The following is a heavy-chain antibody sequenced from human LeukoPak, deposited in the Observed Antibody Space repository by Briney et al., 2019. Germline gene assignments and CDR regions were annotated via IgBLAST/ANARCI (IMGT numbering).Heavy chain of an antibody. D-gene: IGHD6-19*01. Sequence: GGSLRLSCAASGFTFSSYAMSWVRQAPGKGLEWVSAISGSGGSTYYADSVKGRFTISRDNSKNTLYLQMNSLRAEDTAVYYCAKDRASGSGSYSYRGFDYWGQGTLVTVSS. CDR2: ISGSGGST. CDR1: GFTFSSYA. J-gene: IGHJ4*02. CDR3: AKDRASGSGSYSYRGFDY. V-gene: IGHV3-23*01.